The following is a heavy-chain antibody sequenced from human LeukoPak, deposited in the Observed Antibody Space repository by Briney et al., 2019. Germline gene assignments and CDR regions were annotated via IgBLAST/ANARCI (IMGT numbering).Heavy chain of an antibody. V-gene: IGHV3-21*01. CDR2: ISTSSSYI. CDR1: GFTFSSYS. Sequence: GGSLRLSCAASGFTFSSYSMDWVRQAPGKGLEWVSSISTSSSYIYYSDSVKGRFTISRDNAKNSLYLQMNSLRAEDTAVYYCARDLESGYDNAFDTWGQGTVVTVSS. D-gene: IGHD5-12*01. CDR3: ARDLESGYDNAFDT. J-gene: IGHJ3*02.